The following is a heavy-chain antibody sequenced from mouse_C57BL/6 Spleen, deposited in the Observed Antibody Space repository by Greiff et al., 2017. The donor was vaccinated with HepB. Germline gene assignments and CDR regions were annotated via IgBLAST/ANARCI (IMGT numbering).Heavy chain of an antibody. CDR3: ARSHDGLKVWFAY. J-gene: IGHJ3*01. V-gene: IGHV1-64*01. D-gene: IGHD2-3*01. CDR2: IHPNSGST. Sequence: QVQLQQPGAELVKPGASVKLSCKASGYTFTSYWMHWVKQRPGQGLEWIGMIHPNSGSTNYNEKFKSKATLTVDKSSSTAYMQLSSLTSEDSAVYYCARSHDGLKVWFAYWGQGTLVTVSA. CDR1: GYTFTSYW.